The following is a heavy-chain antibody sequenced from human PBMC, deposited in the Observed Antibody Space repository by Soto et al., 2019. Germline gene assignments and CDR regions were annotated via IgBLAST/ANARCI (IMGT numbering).Heavy chain of an antibody. CDR3: ARQNYYSGMDV. CDR1: GYTFTGSS. Sequence: QVQLVQSGAEVKKPGASVNVSCEASGYTFTGSSIHWVRQAPGQGLEWMGWISAYNGNTNFAQMFQGRVTMTTDTSTATAYMEMRSLRSDDTAVYYCARQNYYSGMDVWGQGTTVTVSS. J-gene: IGHJ6*02. V-gene: IGHV1-18*04. CDR2: ISAYNGNT.